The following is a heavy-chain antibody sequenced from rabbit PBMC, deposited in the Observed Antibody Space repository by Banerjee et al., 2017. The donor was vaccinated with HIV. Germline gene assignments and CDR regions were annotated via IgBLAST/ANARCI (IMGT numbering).Heavy chain of an antibody. CDR3: ARDTNNHGRLTRLDL. V-gene: IGHV1S45*01. D-gene: IGHD1-1*01. Sequence: QEQLVESGGGLVQPEGSLTLTCKASGLDFSSNYYMCWVRQAPGKGLEWIACIDIGSGGSTWYASWAKGRFTISKTSSTTVTLQMTSLTAADTATYFCARDTNNHGRLTRLDLWGPGTLVTVS. J-gene: IGHJ3*01. CDR1: GLDFSSNYY. CDR2: IDIGSGGST.